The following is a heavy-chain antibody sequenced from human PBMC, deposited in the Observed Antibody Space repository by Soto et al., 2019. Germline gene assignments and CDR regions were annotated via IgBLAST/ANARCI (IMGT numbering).Heavy chain of an antibody. CDR1: GGSISSGGYY. Sequence: QVQLQESGPGLVKPSQTLSLTCTVSGGSISSGGYYWSWIRQHPGKGLEWSGYIYYSGSTYYNPSLKSRVTISVDTSKNQFSLKLSSVTAADTAVYYCARARDTMVRGVSLLYYFDYWGQGTLVTVSS. CDR2: IYYSGST. V-gene: IGHV4-31*03. D-gene: IGHD3-10*01. J-gene: IGHJ4*02. CDR3: ARARDTMVRGVSLLYYFDY.